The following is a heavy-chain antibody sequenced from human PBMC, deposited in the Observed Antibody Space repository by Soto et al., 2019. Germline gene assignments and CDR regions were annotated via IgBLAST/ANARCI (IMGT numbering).Heavy chain of an antibody. CDR2: IGTAGDT. CDR1: GFTFSSYD. J-gene: IGHJ3*02. CDR3: ARGATGGGAFDI. Sequence: GGSLRLSCAASGFTFSSYDMHWVRQATGKGLEWVSAIGTAGDTYYPGSVKGRFTISRENAKNSLYLQMNSLRAGDTAVYYGARGATGGGAFDIGGQGTMVTVS. D-gene: IGHD7-27*01. V-gene: IGHV3-13*01.